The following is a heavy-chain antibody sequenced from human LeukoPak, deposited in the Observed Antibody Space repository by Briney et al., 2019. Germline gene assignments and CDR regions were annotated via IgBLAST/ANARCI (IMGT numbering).Heavy chain of an antibody. V-gene: IGHV4-59*01. CDR1: GGSISSYY. CDR3: ARSLWFGELLSFDY. J-gene: IGHJ4*02. Sequence: PSETLSLTCTVPGGSISSYYWSWIRQPPGKGLEWIGYIYYSGSTNYNPSLKSRVTISVDTSKNQFSLKLSSVTAADTAVYYCARSLWFGELLSFDYWGQGTLVTVSS. D-gene: IGHD3-10*01. CDR2: IYYSGST.